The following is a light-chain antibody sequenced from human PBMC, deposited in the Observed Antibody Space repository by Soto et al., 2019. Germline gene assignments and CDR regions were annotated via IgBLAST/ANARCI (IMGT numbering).Light chain of an antibody. V-gene: IGKV1-27*01. CDR1: QNINNY. CDR3: QNDNNCPPAT. CDR2: AAS. Sequence: DIQMTQSPSSLSASVGDRVTITCRASQNINNYLAWYQQKPGNAPKLLIYAASTLQSGVPSRFSGGGSGTDFTLTISSLQPEDVATYYCQNDNNCPPATFGPGTKV. J-gene: IGKJ3*01.